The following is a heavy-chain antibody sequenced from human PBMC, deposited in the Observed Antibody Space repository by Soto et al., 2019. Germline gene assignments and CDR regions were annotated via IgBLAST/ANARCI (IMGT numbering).Heavy chain of an antibody. CDR3: ARVHAVRGVIRWFDP. D-gene: IGHD3-10*01. V-gene: IGHV1-8*01. CDR1: GYTFTSYD. J-gene: IGHJ5*02. CDR2: MNPNSGNT. Sequence: QVQLVQSGAEVKKPGASVKVSCKASGYTFTSYDINWVRQATGQGLEWMGWMNPNSGNTGYAQKFHGRVTMTRNTSISTAYMELSSLRSEDTAVYYCARVHAVRGVIRWFDPWGQGTLVTVSS.